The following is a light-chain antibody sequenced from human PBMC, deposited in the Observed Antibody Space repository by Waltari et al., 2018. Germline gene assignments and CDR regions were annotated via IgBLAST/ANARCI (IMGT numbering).Light chain of an antibody. V-gene: IGLV2-11*01. CDR3: CSYAGTYTPL. J-gene: IGLJ2*01. CDR1: SSDVGGYTY. CDR2: DVT. Sequence: QSALTQPRSVSGSPGQSVAISCTGTSSDVGGYTYVLWYQQYPGTAPQLIVYDVTKRPSGVPDRFSGSKSGNAASLTISGLQAEDEADYYCCSYAGTYTPLFGGGTKLTVL.